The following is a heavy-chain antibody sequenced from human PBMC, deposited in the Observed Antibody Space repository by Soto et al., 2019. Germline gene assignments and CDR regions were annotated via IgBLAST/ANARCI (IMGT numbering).Heavy chain of an antibody. CDR1: GYTFSNYD. CDR3: ARERLNTGWYGFDH. J-gene: IGHJ4*02. CDR2: VSNKNGVT. V-gene: IGHV1-18*04. D-gene: IGHD6-19*01. Sequence: ASVKVSCKTSGYTFSNYDFSCVRQAPGQGLEWMGWVSNKNGVTNYAEKFRDRVTMSTDTSTNTIYMELRSLRSDDTAVYFCARERLNTGWYGFDHWGQGTQVTVSS.